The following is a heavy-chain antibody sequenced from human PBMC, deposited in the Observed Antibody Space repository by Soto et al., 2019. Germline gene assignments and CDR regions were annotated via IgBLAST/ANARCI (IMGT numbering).Heavy chain of an antibody. CDR1: GFTFYNYA. CDR2: ISGSGGST. J-gene: IGHJ6*02. CDR3: AKRESGWYGDYYYGMDV. D-gene: IGHD6-19*01. Sequence: PGGSLRLSCAASGFTFYNYAMSWVRQAPGKGLEWVPAISGSGGSTYYADSVKGRFTISRDNSKNTLYLQMNSLRAEDTAVYYCAKRESGWYGDYYYGMDVWGQGTTVTVSS. V-gene: IGHV3-23*01.